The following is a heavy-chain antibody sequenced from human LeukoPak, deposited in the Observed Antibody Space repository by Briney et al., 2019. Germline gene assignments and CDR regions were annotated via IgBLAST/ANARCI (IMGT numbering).Heavy chain of an antibody. CDR3: ARRYCTSTNCYAHDY. Sequence: GGSLRLSCAASGFTFSTYSMNWVRQTPGKGLQWVPSISYDSAYVYYADSVKGRFTISRDNAKNSLYLQMNSLRADDTAVYYCARRYCTSTNCYAHDYWGQGTLVTVSS. J-gene: IGHJ4*02. V-gene: IGHV3-21*01. CDR1: GFTFSTYS. D-gene: IGHD2-2*01. CDR2: ISYDSAYV.